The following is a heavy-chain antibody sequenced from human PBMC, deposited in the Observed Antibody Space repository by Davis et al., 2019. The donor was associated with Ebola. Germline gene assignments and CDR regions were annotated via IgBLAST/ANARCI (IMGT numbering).Heavy chain of an antibody. CDR2: INHSGST. V-gene: IGHV4-34*01. D-gene: IGHD5-12*01. CDR3: ASGEYSGYDWNYYYYYGMDV. Sequence: SETLSLTCAVYGGSFSGYYWSWIRQSPGKGLEWIGEINHSGSTNYNPSLTSRVTISVDTSKNQFSLKLSSVTASDTAVYYCASGEYSGYDWNYYYYYGMDVWGQGTTVTVSS. J-gene: IGHJ6*02. CDR1: GGSFSGYY.